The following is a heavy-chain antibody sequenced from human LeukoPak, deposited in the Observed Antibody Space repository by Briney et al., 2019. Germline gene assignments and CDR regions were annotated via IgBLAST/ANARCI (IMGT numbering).Heavy chain of an antibody. CDR1: GFTFSSYV. V-gene: IGHV3-23*01. D-gene: IGHD4-17*01. J-gene: IGHJ5*02. Sequence: GGSLRLSCAASGFTFSSYVMSWVRPAPGKGLEWVSAISGSGGSTYYADSVKGRFTISRDNSKNTLYLQMNSLRAEDTAVYYCAKTDYGDYVPFDPWGQGTLVTVSS. CDR3: AKTDYGDYVPFDP. CDR2: ISGSGGST.